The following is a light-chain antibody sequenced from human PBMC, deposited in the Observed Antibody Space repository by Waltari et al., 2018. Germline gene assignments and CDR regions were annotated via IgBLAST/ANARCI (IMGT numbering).Light chain of an antibody. V-gene: IGLV8-61*01. CDR1: SCSVSTNYY. Sequence: QTVVTQEPSFSVSPGGTVTLTCGLSSCSVSTNYYPSWYQQTPGQAPRTLIYSTNTRSSGVPDRFSGSILGNKAALTITGAQADDESDYYCVLYMGSGISQFGGGTKLTVL. CDR3: VLYMGSGISQ. CDR2: STN. J-gene: IGLJ2*01.